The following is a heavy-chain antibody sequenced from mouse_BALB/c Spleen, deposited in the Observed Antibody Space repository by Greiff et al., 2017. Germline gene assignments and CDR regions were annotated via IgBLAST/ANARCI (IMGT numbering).Heavy chain of an antibody. Sequence: EVKVEESGGGLVKPGGSLKLSCAASGFTFSSYAMSWVRQTPEKRLEWVATISSGGSYTYYPDSVKGRFTISRDNAKNTLYLQMSSLRSEDTAMYYCARERTTTYFDYWGQGTTLTVSS. J-gene: IGHJ2*01. V-gene: IGHV5-9-3*01. CDR1: GFTFSSYA. CDR3: ARERTTTYFDY. D-gene: IGHD1-1*01. CDR2: ISSGGSYT.